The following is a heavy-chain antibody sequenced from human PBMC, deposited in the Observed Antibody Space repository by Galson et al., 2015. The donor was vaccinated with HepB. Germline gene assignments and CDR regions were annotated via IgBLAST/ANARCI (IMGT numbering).Heavy chain of an antibody. Sequence: CAISGDSVSSYSAGWNWIRQSPSRGLEWLGRTYYRSKWYIDYAVSVNGRISITPDTSRNQFSLQLSSVTPEDTAICYCAGGGLVRGALGWIDPWGPGVLVTVSS. J-gene: IGHJ5*02. D-gene: IGHD3-16*02. CDR1: GDSVSSYSAG. CDR2: TYYRSKWYI. CDR3: AGGGLVRGALGWIDP. V-gene: IGHV6-1*01.